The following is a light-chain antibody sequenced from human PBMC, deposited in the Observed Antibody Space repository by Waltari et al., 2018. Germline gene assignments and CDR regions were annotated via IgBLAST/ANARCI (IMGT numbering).Light chain of an antibody. V-gene: IGKV3-20*01. Sequence: EIVLTQSPGPLSLSPGERATLSCWASQSVGGTLAWYQQKPGQAPRLLIYGASSRATGIPDRFSGSGSGTEFSLTISRLEPEDFAVYYCQHYVRLPATFGQGTKVEIK. CDR2: GAS. CDR1: QSVGGT. J-gene: IGKJ1*01. CDR3: QHYVRLPAT.